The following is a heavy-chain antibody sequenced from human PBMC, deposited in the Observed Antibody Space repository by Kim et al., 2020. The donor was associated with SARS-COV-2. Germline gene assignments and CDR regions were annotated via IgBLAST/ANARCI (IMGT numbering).Heavy chain of an antibody. CDR2: IWYDGSNK. D-gene: IGHD1-1*01. CDR1: GFTFSSYD. V-gene: IGHV3-33*01. Sequence: GGSLRLSCAASGFTFSSYDMHWVRQAPGKGLEWVAVIWYDGSNKYYADSVKGRFTISRDNSKNTLYLQMNSLRAEDTAVYYCARDGRVDWGTYYFDYWGHGTLYTVSS. CDR3: ARDGRVDWGTYYFDY. J-gene: IGHJ4*01.